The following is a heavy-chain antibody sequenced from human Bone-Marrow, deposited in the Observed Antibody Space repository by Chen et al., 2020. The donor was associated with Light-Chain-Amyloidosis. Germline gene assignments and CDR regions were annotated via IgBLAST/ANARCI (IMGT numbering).Heavy chain of an antibody. CDR1: GYSFNNYV. J-gene: IGHJ4*02. CDR3: AREPGMAVAHSGLDH. D-gene: IGHD6-19*01. Sequence: QVQLVQSGAEVKEPGASVKVSCKASGYSFNNYVMHWVRQAPGQRLEWMGWIHPGSGKTKYSQKFQDRVTITRDTSATTTYMALSSLRSTDTAVFYCAREPGMAVAHSGLDHWGQGALVTVSS. CDR2: IHPGSGKT. V-gene: IGHV1-3*01.